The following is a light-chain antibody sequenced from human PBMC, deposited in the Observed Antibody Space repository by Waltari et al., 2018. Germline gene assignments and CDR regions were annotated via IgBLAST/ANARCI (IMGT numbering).Light chain of an antibody. CDR1: SSNIGSNT. CDR3: AAWDDSLNGPDVV. CDR2: SNK. V-gene: IGLV1-44*01. J-gene: IGLJ2*01. Sequence: QSVLTQPPSASGTPGQRVTIPCSGSSSNIGSNTVNWYQQLPGTAPKLLIYSNKQRPSGVPDRFSGSKSGTSASLAISGLQSEDEADYYCAAWDDSLNGPDVVFGGGTKLTVL.